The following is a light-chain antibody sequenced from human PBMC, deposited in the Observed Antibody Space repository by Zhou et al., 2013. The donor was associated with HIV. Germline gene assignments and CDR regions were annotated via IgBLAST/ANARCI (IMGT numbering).Light chain of an antibody. J-gene: IGKJ2*01. CDR2: AAS. CDR3: QQSFSTPXT. V-gene: IGKV1-39*01. Sequence: DIQMTQSPSSLSASVGDRVTITCRTSQSISSYLNWYQQKPGKAPKLLIYAASSLQSGVPSRFSGSASGTDFTLTIGSLQPEDFATYFCQQSFSTPXTFGQGTKLQIK. CDR1: QSISSY.